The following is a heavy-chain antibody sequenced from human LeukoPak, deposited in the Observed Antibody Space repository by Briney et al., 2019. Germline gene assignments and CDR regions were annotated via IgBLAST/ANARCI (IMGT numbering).Heavy chain of an antibody. V-gene: IGHV3-74*01. CDR3: ATARNFRFEY. J-gene: IGHJ4*02. Sequence: GGSLSLSCATSGLTFRTTWMHWVRQPPGKGLMWVARMNGEGTTIDYADSVKGRFTVSRDYAKNTLFLQMNNLRTEDTALYFCATARNFRFEYWGQGSLVIVSA. D-gene: IGHD1-7*01. CDR2: MNGEGTTI. CDR1: GLTFRTTW.